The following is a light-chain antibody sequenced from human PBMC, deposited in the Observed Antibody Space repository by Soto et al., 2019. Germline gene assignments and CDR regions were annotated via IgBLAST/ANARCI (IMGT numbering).Light chain of an antibody. CDR3: QQSYSTPQG. Sequence: DIQMTQSPSSLSASVGDRVTITCRASQSISSYLNWYQQKPGKAPKLLIYAASSLQSGVPSRFSGSGSGTDFTLTISSLQLEDFATYYCQQSYSTPQGFGQGTKVEIK. J-gene: IGKJ1*01. CDR2: AAS. CDR1: QSISSY. V-gene: IGKV1-39*01.